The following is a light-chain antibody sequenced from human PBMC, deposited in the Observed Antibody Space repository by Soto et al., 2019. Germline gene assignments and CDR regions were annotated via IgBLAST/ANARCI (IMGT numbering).Light chain of an antibody. Sequence: DIHITHSPSTLVLSLVDRVTITCRASQTISSWLAWYQQKPGKAPKLLIYKASTLKSGVPSRFSGSGSGTEFTLTISSLQPDDFATYYCQHYNSYSEAFGQGTKVDIK. CDR1: QTISSW. CDR2: KAS. V-gene: IGKV1-5*03. CDR3: QHYNSYSEA. J-gene: IGKJ1*01.